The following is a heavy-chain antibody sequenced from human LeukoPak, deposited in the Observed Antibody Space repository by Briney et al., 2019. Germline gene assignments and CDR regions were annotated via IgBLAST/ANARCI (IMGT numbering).Heavy chain of an antibody. Sequence: SQTLSLTCTVSGGSISSGGYYWSWIRQHPGKGLEWIGYIYYSGSTYYNPSLKSRVTISVDTSKNQFSLKLSSVTAADTAVYYCAREDVWGSYRRIDYWGQGTLVTVSS. CDR3: AREDVWGSYRRIDY. V-gene: IGHV4-31*03. D-gene: IGHD3-16*02. J-gene: IGHJ4*02. CDR1: GGSISSGGYY. CDR2: IYYSGST.